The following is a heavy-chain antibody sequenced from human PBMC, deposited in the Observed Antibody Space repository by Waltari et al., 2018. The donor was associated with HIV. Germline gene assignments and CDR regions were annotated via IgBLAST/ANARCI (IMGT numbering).Heavy chain of an antibody. V-gene: IGHV1-18*01. Sequence: QVQLEQSGTEVKKPGASVKVSCRASGYTFNNYGITCVRQAPGQGLEWMGWISVFNANTNYAHKFQGRVTMTADTATRTVYLELRSLKSDDTAVYFCGRDLFPRLQLRSDWIDPWGQGTLVIVSS. CDR2: ISVFNANT. J-gene: IGHJ5*02. D-gene: IGHD1-1*01. CDR3: GRDLFPRLQLRSDWIDP. CDR1: GYTFNNYG.